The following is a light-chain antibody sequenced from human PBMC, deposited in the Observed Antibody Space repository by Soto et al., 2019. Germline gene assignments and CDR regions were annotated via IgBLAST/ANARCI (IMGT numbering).Light chain of an antibody. Sequence: DIQMTQYPSTLSASIGDRVTITCRASQNIRSWVAWYQQKPGKAPDLLIYSASGLESGVPSRFSGGGVWTEFPLTISSLHPDDFAAYYCQQYNGDSGLTFGGGTKVEIK. J-gene: IGKJ4*01. CDR3: QQYNGDSGLT. V-gene: IGKV1-5*03. CDR1: QNIRSW. CDR2: SAS.